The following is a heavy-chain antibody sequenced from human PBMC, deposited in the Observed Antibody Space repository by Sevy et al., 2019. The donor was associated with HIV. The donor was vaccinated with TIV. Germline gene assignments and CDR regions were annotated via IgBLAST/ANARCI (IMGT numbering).Heavy chain of an antibody. J-gene: IGHJ4*02. Sequence: GGSLRLSCAASGFTFSSYGMHWVRQAPGKGLEWVAFIRYEGSNKYYADSVKGRFTISRDNSKNTLNLQMNSLRAEDTAVYYCAKEYSYGYYFDYWGQGTLVTVSA. V-gene: IGHV3-30*02. CDR2: IRYEGSNK. D-gene: IGHD5-18*01. CDR1: GFTFSSYG. CDR3: AKEYSYGYYFDY.